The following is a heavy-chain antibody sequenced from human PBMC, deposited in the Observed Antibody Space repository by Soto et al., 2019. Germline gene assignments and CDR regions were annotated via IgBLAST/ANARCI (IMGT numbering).Heavy chain of an antibody. Sequence: SETLSLTCTVSGGSISSGNCYWSWIRQPPGKGLEWIGYIYYSGSTYYNPSLKSRVTISVDTSKNQFSLKLSSVTAADTAVYYCAREIAAAGTGDYWGQGTLVTVSS. D-gene: IGHD6-13*01. J-gene: IGHJ4*02. CDR3: AREIAAAGTGDY. CDR2: IYYSGST. CDR1: GGSISSGNCY. V-gene: IGHV4-30-4*01.